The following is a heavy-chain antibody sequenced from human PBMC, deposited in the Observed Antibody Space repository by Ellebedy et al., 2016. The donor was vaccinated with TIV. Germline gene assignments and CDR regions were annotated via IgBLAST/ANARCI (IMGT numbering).Heavy chain of an antibody. J-gene: IGHJ4*02. Sequence: GGSLRLSXSASGFTFSSYAMHWVRQAPGKGLEYVSAISSNGGSTYYADSVKGRFTISKDNSKNTLYLQMGSLRAEDTALYYCAKDGTTALLDYWGQGTLVTVSS. CDR3: AKDGTTALLDY. D-gene: IGHD1/OR15-1a*01. V-gene: IGHV3-64*04. CDR2: ISSNGGST. CDR1: GFTFSSYA.